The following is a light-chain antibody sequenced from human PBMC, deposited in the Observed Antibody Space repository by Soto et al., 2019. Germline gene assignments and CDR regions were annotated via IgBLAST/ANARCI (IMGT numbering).Light chain of an antibody. CDR3: MQARQTPYT. Sequence: DIVMTQSPLSLPVTPGEPASISCRSSQSLLHSNGYNYLDWYLQKPGQSPQLLIYLGSNRASGVHDRFSGSGSGTDLTLKISRVEAEDVGVYYCMQARQTPYTFGQWTKLEIK. CDR2: LGS. J-gene: IGKJ2*01. CDR1: QSLLHSNGYNY. V-gene: IGKV2-28*01.